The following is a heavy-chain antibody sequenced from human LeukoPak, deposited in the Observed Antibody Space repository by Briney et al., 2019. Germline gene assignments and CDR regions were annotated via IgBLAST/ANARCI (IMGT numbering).Heavy chain of an antibody. Sequence: GGSLRLSCAASGFTFSSYAMHWVRQAPGKGPEYVSAISSNGGSTYYANSVKGRFTISRDNSKNTLYLQMGSLRAEDMAVYYCARDTSGPDYWGQGTLVTVSS. V-gene: IGHV3-64*01. CDR3: ARDTSGPDY. J-gene: IGHJ4*02. CDR2: ISSNGGST. D-gene: IGHD5-12*01. CDR1: GFTFSSYA.